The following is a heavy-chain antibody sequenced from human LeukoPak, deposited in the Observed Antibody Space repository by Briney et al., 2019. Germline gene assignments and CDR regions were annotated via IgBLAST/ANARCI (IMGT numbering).Heavy chain of an antibody. CDR3: ARASGRGINLSYFDY. CDR2: ISSNSDYI. J-gene: IGHJ4*02. V-gene: IGHV3-21*01. D-gene: IGHD3-10*01. CDR1: GFTFSSYN. Sequence: PGGSLRLSCAASGFTFSSYNMDWVRQAPGKGLEWVSSISSNSDYIYYADSVKGRFTISRDNAKKSVYLQMNSLRAEDTAVYYCARASGRGINLSYFDYWGQGTLVTVSS.